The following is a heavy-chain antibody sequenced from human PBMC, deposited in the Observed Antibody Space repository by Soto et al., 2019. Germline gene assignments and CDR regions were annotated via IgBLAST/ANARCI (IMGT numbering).Heavy chain of an antibody. CDR1: GYSFTSYW. D-gene: IGHD2-2*02. V-gene: IGHV5-51*01. CDR3: ARHACSSISCYRRYYYYYMDV. CDR2: IYPGDSDT. Sequence: PGESLKISCKGSGYSFTSYWTGWVRQMPGKGLEWMGIIYPGDSDTRYSPSFQGQVTISADKSISTAYLQWSSLKASDTAMYYCARHACSSISCYRRYYYYYMDVWGKGTTVTVSS. J-gene: IGHJ6*03.